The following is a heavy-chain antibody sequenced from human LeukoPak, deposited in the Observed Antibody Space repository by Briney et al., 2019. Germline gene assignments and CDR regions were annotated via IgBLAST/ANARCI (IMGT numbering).Heavy chain of an antibody. CDR1: GFTVSSNY. V-gene: IGHV3-66*01. D-gene: IGHD5-18*01. J-gene: IGHJ4*02. CDR3: ARGGVGLTAMVGPFDY. CDR2: IYSGGST. Sequence: GGSLRLSCAASGFTVSSNYMSWVRQAPGKGLEWVSVIYSGGSTYYADSVKGRFTISRDNSKNTLYLQMGSLRPEDMAVYYCARGGVGLTAMVGPFDYWGQGTLVTVSS.